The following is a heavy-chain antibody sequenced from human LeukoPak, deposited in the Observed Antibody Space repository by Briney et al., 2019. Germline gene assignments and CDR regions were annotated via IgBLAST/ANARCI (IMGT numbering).Heavy chain of an antibody. CDR1: GGSISSYY. CDR2: IYYSGST. J-gene: IGHJ4*02. D-gene: IGHD3-10*01. V-gene: IGHV4-59*08. CDR3: ARDNGSGSYTFGY. Sequence: SETLSLTCAVSGGSISSYYWSWIRQPPGKGLEWIGYIYYSGSTNYNPSLKSRVTISVDTSKSQFSLKLSSVTAADTAVYYCARDNGSGSYTFGYWGQGTLVTVSS.